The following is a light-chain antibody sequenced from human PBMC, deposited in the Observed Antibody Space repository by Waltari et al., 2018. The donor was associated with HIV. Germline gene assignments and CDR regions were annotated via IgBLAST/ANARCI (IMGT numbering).Light chain of an antibody. CDR1: SSDVGNYNL. V-gene: IGLV2-23*01. J-gene: IGLJ3*02. CDR2: EAV. CDR3: CSYGGSSTWV. Sequence: QSALTQPASVSGSPGQSITISCTGTSSDVGNYNLVSRYQQYPGKAPKLMLYEAVKRPSGVSNRISAAKSGHTASLTISGLQAEDEADYYCCSYGGSSTWVFGGGTKLTVL.